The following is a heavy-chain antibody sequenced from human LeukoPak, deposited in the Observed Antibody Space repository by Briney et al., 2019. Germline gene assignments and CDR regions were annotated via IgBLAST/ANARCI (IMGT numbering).Heavy chain of an antibody. V-gene: IGHV3-48*03. CDR1: GFTFSTHE. Sequence: GGSLRLSCEASGFTFSTHEMNWVRQAPGKGLEWVSYISGSGSTIHYADSVKGRFTISRDNAKNSLYLQMDSLRAEDTAVYYCARGRGYDFTRPYYYGMDVWGQGTTVTVSS. D-gene: IGHD5-12*01. CDR2: ISGSGSTI. J-gene: IGHJ6*02. CDR3: ARGRGYDFTRPYYYGMDV.